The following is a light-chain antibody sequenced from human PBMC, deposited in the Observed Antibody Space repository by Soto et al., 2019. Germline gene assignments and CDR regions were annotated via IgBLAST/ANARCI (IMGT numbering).Light chain of an antibody. V-gene: IGKV3D-11*03. J-gene: IGKJ1*01. Sequence: PGDSVIINKKTSQYINTRLAWYQHRPGQAPRLLIYQTSIRAAGIPARFSASGSGTDYTLTIIDVQPEDSALYHYHQRQSEPRTFAQGTKVDIK. CDR2: QTS. CDR3: HQRQSEPRT. CDR1: QYINTR.